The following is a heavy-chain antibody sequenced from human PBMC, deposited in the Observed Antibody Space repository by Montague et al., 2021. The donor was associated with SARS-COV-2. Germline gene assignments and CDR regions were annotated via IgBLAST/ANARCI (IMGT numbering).Heavy chain of an antibody. J-gene: IGHJ4*02. CDR3: AHLIRYYDIFTGIPFDY. CDR1: GFSLTTRTVG. CDR2: IYSNDDK. V-gene: IGHV2-5*01. Sequence: PALVKPTQTLTLTCTFSGFSLTTRTVGVGWIRQPPGKALEWLAIIYSNDDKRYSPSLQNRLTITKDTSKNQVVLRMTNMDPVDTATYYCAHLIRYYDIFTGIPFDYWGQGILVAVSS. D-gene: IGHD3-9*01.